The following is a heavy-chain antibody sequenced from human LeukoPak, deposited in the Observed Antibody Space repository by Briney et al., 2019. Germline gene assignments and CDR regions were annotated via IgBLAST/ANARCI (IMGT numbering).Heavy chain of an antibody. CDR3: AKDIARGSYSLFDY. CDR2: ISWDGGST. D-gene: IGHD1-26*01. J-gene: IGHJ4*02. Sequence: PGGSLRLSCAASGFTFDDYAMHWVRQAPGKGLEWVSLISWDGGSTYYADSVKGRFTISRDNSKNSLYLRMNSLRAEDTALYYCAKDIARGSYSLFDYWGQGTLVTVSS. CDR1: GFTFDDYA. V-gene: IGHV3-43D*03.